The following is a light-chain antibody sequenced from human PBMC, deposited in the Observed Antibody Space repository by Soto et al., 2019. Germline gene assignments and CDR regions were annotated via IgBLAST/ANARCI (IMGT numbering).Light chain of an antibody. Sequence: DIQMTQSPSTLSASVGDRVTITCRASQSISSWLAWFQQKPGKAPKLLIYGASNLQSGVPSRFSGSGSGTEFTLTISSLQPDDFATYYCQQYNSYSYTFGQGTKVDIK. CDR1: QSISSW. CDR2: GAS. J-gene: IGKJ2*01. V-gene: IGKV1-5*03. CDR3: QQYNSYSYT.